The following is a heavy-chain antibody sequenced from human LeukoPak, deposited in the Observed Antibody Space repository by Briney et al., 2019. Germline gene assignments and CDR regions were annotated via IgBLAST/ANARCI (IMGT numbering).Heavy chain of an antibody. CDR3: ARAEWLGWFDP. Sequence: SETLSLTCTVSGGSISSGGYYWSWIRQHPGRGLEWIGYIYYSGSTYYNPSLKSRVTISVDTSKNQFSLKLSSVTAADTAVYYCARAEWLGWFDPWGQGTLVTVSS. CDR1: GGSISSGGYY. CDR2: IYYSGST. J-gene: IGHJ5*02. D-gene: IGHD6-19*01. V-gene: IGHV4-31*03.